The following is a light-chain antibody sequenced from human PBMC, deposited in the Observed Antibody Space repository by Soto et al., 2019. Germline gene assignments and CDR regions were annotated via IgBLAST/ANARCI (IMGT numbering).Light chain of an antibody. J-gene: IGLJ3*02. Sequence: QSALTQPRSVSGSPGQSVTISCTGTSGDVGAYDRVSWYQHHPTKAPKLIIYDVTNRPSGVPYCFSGSKSGSTASLTISGLQAEDEADYYCCSHAGGSSWVFGGGTKVTVL. CDR1: SGDVGAYDR. CDR3: CSHAGGSSWV. CDR2: DVT. V-gene: IGLV2-11*01.